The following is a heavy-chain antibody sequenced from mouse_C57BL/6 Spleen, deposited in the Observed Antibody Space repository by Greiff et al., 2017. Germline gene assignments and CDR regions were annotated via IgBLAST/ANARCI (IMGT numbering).Heavy chain of an antibody. D-gene: IGHD1-1*01. CDR1: GYTFTSYW. CDR3: ARSTTVVAFDY. CDR2: IYPSDSET. V-gene: IGHV1-61*01. Sequence: VPLQQPGAELVRPGSSVKLSCKASGYTFTSYWMDWVKQRPGQGLEWIGNIYPSDSETHYNQKFKDKATLTVDKSSSTAYMQLSGLTSEDSAVYYCARSTTVVAFDYWGQGTTLTVSS. J-gene: IGHJ2*01.